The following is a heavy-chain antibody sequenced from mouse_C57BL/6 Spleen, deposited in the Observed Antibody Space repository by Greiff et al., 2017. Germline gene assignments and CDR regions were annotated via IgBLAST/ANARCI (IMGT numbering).Heavy chain of an antibody. CDR1: GYTFTSYW. D-gene: IGHD2-5*01. J-gene: IGHJ3*01. CDR2: IDPSDSYT. V-gene: IGHV1-69*01. CDR3: ASSNFSWVAY. Sequence: QVQLQQPGAELVMPGASVKLSCKASGYTFTSYWMHWVKQRPGQGLEWIGEIDPSDSYTNYNQKFKGKSTLTVDKSSSTAYMQLSSLTSEDSAVYYCASSNFSWVAYWGQGTLVTVSA.